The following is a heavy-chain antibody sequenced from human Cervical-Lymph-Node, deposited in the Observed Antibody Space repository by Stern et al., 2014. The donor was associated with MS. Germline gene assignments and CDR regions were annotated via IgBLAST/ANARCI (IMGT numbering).Heavy chain of an antibody. V-gene: IGHV3-30*18. J-gene: IGHJ6*04. Sequence: DQLVESGGGVVQPGRSLRLACEASGFTFSTTGMHWVRQAPGKGLEWVAGIRFDGSNKQYGDSVKGRFTISRDNPKNTLYLQMKTLRAEDTAVYYCAKDLGYDFYGMDAWGEGTTVTVSS. CDR3: AKDLGYDFYGMDA. CDR1: GFTFSTTG. D-gene: IGHD3-3*01. CDR2: IRFDGSNK.